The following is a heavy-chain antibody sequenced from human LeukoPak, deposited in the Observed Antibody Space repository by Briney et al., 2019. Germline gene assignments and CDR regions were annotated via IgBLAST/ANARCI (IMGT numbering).Heavy chain of an antibody. Sequence: GASVKVSCKASGGTFSSYAISWVRQAPGQGLEWMGGIIPIFGTANYAQKFQGRVAITADKSTSTAYMELSSLRSEDTAVYYCARALKYYDILTGSNWFDPWGQGTLVTASS. CDR3: ARALKYYDILTGSNWFDP. J-gene: IGHJ5*02. CDR2: IIPIFGTA. V-gene: IGHV1-69*06. D-gene: IGHD3-9*01. CDR1: GGTFSSYA.